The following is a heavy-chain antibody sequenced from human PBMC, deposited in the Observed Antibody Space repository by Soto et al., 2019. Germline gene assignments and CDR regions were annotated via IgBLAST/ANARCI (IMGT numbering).Heavy chain of an antibody. Sequence: QVQLVQSGAEVKKPGSSVKVSCKASGGTFSSYAISWVRQAPGQGLEWMGGIIPIFGTANYAQKFQGRLTITADESTSTAYMEVSSLRSEDTVVYYCARAGAYGSGSYYSPLYGMDVWGQGTTVTVSS. CDR2: IIPIFGTA. CDR1: GGTFSSYA. V-gene: IGHV1-69*01. J-gene: IGHJ6*02. D-gene: IGHD3-10*01. CDR3: ARAGAYGSGSYYSPLYGMDV.